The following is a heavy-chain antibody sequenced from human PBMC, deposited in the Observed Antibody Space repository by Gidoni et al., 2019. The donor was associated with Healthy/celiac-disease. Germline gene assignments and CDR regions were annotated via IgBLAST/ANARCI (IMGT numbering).Heavy chain of an antibody. CDR3: ARELSITMVRGVISSLGY. Sequence: EVQRVESGGGLVKPGGSLRLSCAASGFTFRRYSMNWVRQAPGKGMEWVSASISSSSYIYYADSVKGRFTISRDNANNSLYLQMNSLRAEDTAVYYCARELSITMVRGVISSLGYWGQGTLVTVSS. D-gene: IGHD3-10*01. CDR1: GFTFRRYS. V-gene: IGHV3-21*01. CDR2: SISSSSYI. J-gene: IGHJ4*02.